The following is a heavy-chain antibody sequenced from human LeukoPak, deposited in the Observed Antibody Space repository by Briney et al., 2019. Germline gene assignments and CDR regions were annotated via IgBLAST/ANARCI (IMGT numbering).Heavy chain of an antibody. Sequence: GASVTVSCTASGYTFTSYSISWVRQAPGQGLEWMGWISAYNGNTNYAQKIQGRVTMTTDTSTSTAYMELRSLRSDETGVYYCARGKGYSYGPGHFDYWGQGTLVTVSS. D-gene: IGHD5-18*01. V-gene: IGHV1-18*04. CDR3: ARGKGYSYGPGHFDY. CDR2: ISAYNGNT. J-gene: IGHJ4*02. CDR1: GYTFTSYS.